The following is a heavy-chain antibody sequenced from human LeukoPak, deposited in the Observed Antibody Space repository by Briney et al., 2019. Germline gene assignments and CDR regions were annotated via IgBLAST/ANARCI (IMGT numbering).Heavy chain of an antibody. D-gene: IGHD5-12*01. V-gene: IGHV3-30*18. J-gene: IGHJ6*02. CDR3: AKVYSGYDQGYYYYGMDV. Sequence: GGSLRLSCAASGFTFSSYGMHWVRQAPGKGLEWVAVISYDGSNKYYADSVKGRFTISRDNSKNTLYLQMNNLRAEDTAVYYCAKVYSGYDQGYYYYGMDVWGQGTTVTVSS. CDR2: ISYDGSNK. CDR1: GFTFSSYG.